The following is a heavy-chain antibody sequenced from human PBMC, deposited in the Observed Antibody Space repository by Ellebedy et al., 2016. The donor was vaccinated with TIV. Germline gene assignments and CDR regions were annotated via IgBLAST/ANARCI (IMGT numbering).Heavy chain of an antibody. V-gene: IGHV3-15*01. CDR3: TTVYAGGRSDAFDI. Sequence: GESLKISXAASGHTFCNAWMSWVRKASGKGLEWVGRIKSKTDGGTTDYAAPVKGRFTISRDDSKNTLYLQMNSLKTEDTAVYYCTTVYAGGRSDAFDIWGQGTMVTVSS. J-gene: IGHJ3*02. D-gene: IGHD3-16*01. CDR2: IKSKTDGGTT. CDR1: GHTFCNAW.